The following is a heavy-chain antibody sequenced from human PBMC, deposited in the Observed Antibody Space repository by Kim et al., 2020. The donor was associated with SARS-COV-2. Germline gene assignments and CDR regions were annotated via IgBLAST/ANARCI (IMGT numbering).Heavy chain of an antibody. CDR3: AAMVVAATFVPVAGTFDY. D-gene: IGHD2-15*01. J-gene: IGHJ4*02. Sequence: SETLSLTCAVSGGSISSSNWWSWVRQPPGKGLEWIGEIYHSGSTNYNPSLKSRVTISVDKSKNQFSLKLSSVTAADTAVYYCAAMVVAATFVPVAGTFDYWGQGTLVTVSP. V-gene: IGHV4-4*02. CDR2: IYHSGST. CDR1: GGSISSSNW.